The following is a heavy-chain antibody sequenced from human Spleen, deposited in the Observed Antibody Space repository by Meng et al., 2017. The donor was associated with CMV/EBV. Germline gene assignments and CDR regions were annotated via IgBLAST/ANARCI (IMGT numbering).Heavy chain of an antibody. J-gene: IGHJ5*02. V-gene: IGHV4-34*01. Sequence: SETLSLTCAVYGGSFSGYYWSWIRQPPGKGLERIGEINHSGSTNYNPSLKSRVTISVDTSKNQFSLKLSSVTAADTAVYYCARGRSLLTGTTDWFDPWGQGTLVTVSS. CDR3: ARGRSLLTGTTDWFDP. D-gene: IGHD1-7*01. CDR2: INHSGST. CDR1: GGSFSGYY.